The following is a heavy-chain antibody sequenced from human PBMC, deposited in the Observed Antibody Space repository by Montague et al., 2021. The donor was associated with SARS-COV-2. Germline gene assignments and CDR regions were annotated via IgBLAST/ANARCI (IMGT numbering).Heavy chain of an antibody. CDR3: TRSGDGVYYGMGV. Sequence: SLRLSCAASGFTFSRYWMHWVRQVPGKGLLWVSRINIDGSRTTYADSVKGRFTISRDNAKNTLFLQMNGLRADDTAVYYCTRSGDGVYYGMGVWGQGTTVTVSS. D-gene: IGHD2-21*02. CDR1: GFTFSRYW. V-gene: IGHV3-74*03. J-gene: IGHJ6*02. CDR2: INIDGSRT.